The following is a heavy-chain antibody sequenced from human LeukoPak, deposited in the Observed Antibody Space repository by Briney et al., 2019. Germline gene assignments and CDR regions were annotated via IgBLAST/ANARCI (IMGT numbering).Heavy chain of an antibody. J-gene: IGHJ4*02. CDR1: GFPLSSYS. CDR3: ARASAVASTRHY. D-gene: IGHD6-19*01. Sequence: GGSLRLSCAASGFPLSSYSMNWVRQATGKGLEWVSSISSSSSYRYSAASVKGRFTITRDNAKNSLYLQMNSPRAEDTTVYYCARASAVASTRHYCGQGTLVTVSS. V-gene: IGHV3-21*01. CDR2: ISSSSSYR.